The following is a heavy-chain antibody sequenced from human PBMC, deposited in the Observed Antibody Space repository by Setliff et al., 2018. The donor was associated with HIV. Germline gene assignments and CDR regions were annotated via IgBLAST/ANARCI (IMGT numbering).Heavy chain of an antibody. Sequence: GGSLRLSCVASVFTFTTYDMTWVRQAPGKGLEWVSYITDSGAYYADSVKGRFTISRDTSKNTLYLQLNSLRAEDTAVYYCRIPPNSGRSFDVWGQGTMVTVSS. CDR1: VFTFTTYD. CDR2: ITDSGA. V-gene: IGHV3-23*01. D-gene: IGHD1-26*01. J-gene: IGHJ3*01. CDR3: RIPPNSGRSFDV.